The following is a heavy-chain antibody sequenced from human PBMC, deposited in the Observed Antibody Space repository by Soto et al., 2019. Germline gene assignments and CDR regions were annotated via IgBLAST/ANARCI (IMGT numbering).Heavy chain of an antibody. CDR3: ARIVPYSHDSTGYWDRGLFDY. CDR2: ISGSGDNT. D-gene: IGHD3-22*01. J-gene: IGHJ4*02. CDR1: GFTLSSSA. Sequence: GGSLRLSCAASGFTLSSSAMSWVRQAPGKGLEWVSAISGSGDNTYHADSVKGRFTISRDNSKNTLYLQMNSLRAEDTAVYYCARIVPYSHDSTGYWDRGLFDYWGQGTLVTVSS. V-gene: IGHV3-23*01.